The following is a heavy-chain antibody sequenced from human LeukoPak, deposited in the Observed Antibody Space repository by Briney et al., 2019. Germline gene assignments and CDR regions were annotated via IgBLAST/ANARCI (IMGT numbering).Heavy chain of an antibody. D-gene: IGHD2-15*01. V-gene: IGHV3-23*01. J-gene: IGHJ4*02. CDR2: ITGGGGDT. CDR3: AKGTLGHCNGASCYPLDY. Sequence: GGSLRLSCAASGFTFSNYAMAWVRQAPGKEPEWVSVITGGGGDTYHIDSVKGRFTISRDNSKNTLYLQMNSLRAEDTAVHFCAKGTLGHCNGASCYPLDYWGQGTLVTVSS. CDR1: GFTFSNYA.